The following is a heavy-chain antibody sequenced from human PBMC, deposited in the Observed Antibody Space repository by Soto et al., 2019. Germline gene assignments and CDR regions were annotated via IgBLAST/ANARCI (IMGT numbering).Heavy chain of an antibody. CDR3: ARVPDY. CDR1: GGSVSRGDYY. J-gene: IGHJ4*02. Sequence: SETLSLTCCVSGGSVSRGDYYWSWIRQPPGQGLEWIAYIYHSVSTYYNPSLKSRVTISVDRSKNQFSLKLSSVTAADTAVYYCARVPDYWGQGTLVTVSS. V-gene: IGHV4-30-2*01. CDR2: IYHSVST.